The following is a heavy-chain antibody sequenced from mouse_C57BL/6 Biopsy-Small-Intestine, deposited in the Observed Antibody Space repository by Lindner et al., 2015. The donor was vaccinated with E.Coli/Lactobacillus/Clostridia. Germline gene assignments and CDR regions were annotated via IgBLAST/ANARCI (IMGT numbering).Heavy chain of an antibody. CDR1: GYTFTSYG. D-gene: IGHD1-1*01. V-gene: IGHV1-81*01. J-gene: IGHJ1*03. Sequence: VQLQESGAELARPGASVKLSCKASGYTFTSYGISWVKQRTGQGLEWIGEIYPRSGNTYYSEKFKGKATLTADKSSSTAYMELRSLTSEDSAVYFCAKITTVVATDWYFDVWGTGTTVTVSS. CDR2: IYPRSGNT. CDR3: AKITTVVATDWYFDV.